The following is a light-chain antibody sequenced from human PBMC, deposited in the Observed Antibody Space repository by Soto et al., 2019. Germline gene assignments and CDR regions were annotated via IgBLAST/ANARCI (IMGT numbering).Light chain of an antibody. Sequence: DIQMTQSPSSLSASVGDRVTITCRASPGISNYLAWYQQKAGEVPKLLIYAASTLQSGVPSRVSGSKAGTDFTLTISSLQPEDVATYYCQKYNSVPWTFGQGTKVEIK. J-gene: IGKJ1*01. CDR2: AAS. CDR1: PGISNY. V-gene: IGKV1-27*01. CDR3: QKYNSVPWT.